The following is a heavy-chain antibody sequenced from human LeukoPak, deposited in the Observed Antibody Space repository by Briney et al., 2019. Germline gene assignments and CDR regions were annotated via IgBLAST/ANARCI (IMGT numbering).Heavy chain of an antibody. J-gene: IGHJ4*02. CDR1: GFTLSTYS. CDR2: ITSSSSTL. Sequence: PGASLRLSCAASGFTLSTYSMSWVRQAPGKGLEWVSYITSSSSTLYYADSVKGRFTISRDNAKNSLYLQMNSLRVEDTAVYYCARDAPTNGVWYSGFDYWGQGTLVTVSS. V-gene: IGHV3-48*01. D-gene: IGHD2-8*01. CDR3: ARDAPTNGVWYSGFDY.